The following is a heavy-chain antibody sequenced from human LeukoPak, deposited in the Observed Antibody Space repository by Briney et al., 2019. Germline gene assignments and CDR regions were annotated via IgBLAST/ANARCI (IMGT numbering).Heavy chain of an antibody. CDR3: VRDWAYEPDY. Sequence: PGGSLRLSCAASGFTFDDYGMSWVRQAPGKGLEWVSGINWNGGSTGYADSVKGRFTISRDNAKNSLFLQMNSLRAEDTAVYYCVRDWAYEPDYWGQGTLVTVSS. CDR1: GFTFDDYG. D-gene: IGHD2-21*01. CDR2: INWNGGST. J-gene: IGHJ4*02. V-gene: IGHV3-20*04.